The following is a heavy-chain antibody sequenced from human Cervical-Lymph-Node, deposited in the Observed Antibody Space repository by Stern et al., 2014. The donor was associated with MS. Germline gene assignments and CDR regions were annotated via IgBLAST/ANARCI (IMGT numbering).Heavy chain of an antibody. CDR1: GYSFISHA. D-gene: IGHD2-15*01. V-gene: IGHV1-3*01. CDR2: VNGDNGNP. CDR3: ARAGYCSPSTCSDAFDI. Sequence: QVQLGQSGAEVKDPGASVKVSCKASGYSFISHAMHWVRQAPGQTFEWMGWVNGDNGNPNYSQKLQGRVTITRDKTTTKAFLRLSSLTSEDTAVYYCARAGYCSPSTCSDAFDIWGQGTMVTVSS. J-gene: IGHJ3*02.